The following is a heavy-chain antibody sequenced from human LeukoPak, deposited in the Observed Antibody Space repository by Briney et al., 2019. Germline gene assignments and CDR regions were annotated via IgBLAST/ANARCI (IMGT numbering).Heavy chain of an antibody. CDR2: NNPNSGGT. Sequence: ASVKVSCKASGYTLTDYYMHWVRQAPGQGLEWMGRNNPNSGGTNYAQEFQGRVTMTRDTSISTVYMELSRLRSDDTAVYYCARVGYYESSGYYEYWGQGTLVTVSS. J-gene: IGHJ4*02. D-gene: IGHD3-22*01. CDR1: GYTLTDYY. V-gene: IGHV1-2*06. CDR3: ARVGYYESSGYYEY.